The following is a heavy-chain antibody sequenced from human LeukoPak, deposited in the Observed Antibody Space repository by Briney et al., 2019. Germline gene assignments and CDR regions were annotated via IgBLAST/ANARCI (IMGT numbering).Heavy chain of an antibody. J-gene: IGHJ3*02. CDR1: GFTFSSYA. V-gene: IGHV3-23*01. CDR2: ISGSGGST. D-gene: IGHD3-22*01. Sequence: PGGSLRLSCAASGFTFSSYAMSWVRQAPGKGLEWVSAISGSGGSTYYVDSAKGRFTISRDNSKNTLYLQMNSLRAEDTAVYYCAKEKAGYYDSSGYYFDAFDIWGQGTMVTVSS. CDR3: AKEKAGYYDSSGYYFDAFDI.